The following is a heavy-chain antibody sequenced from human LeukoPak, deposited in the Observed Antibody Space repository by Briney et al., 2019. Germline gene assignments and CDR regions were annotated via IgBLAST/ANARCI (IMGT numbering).Heavy chain of an antibody. CDR3: ARVSGIVVVPAAMRGVWFDP. D-gene: IGHD2-2*01. Sequence: GASVKVSCKASGYTFTGYYMHWVRQAPGQGLEWMGWINPNSGGTNYAQKFQGRVTMTRDTSISTAYMELSRLRSDDTAVYYCARVSGIVVVPAAMRGVWFDPWGQGTLVTVSS. CDR1: GYTFTGYY. CDR2: INPNSGGT. V-gene: IGHV1-2*02. J-gene: IGHJ5*02.